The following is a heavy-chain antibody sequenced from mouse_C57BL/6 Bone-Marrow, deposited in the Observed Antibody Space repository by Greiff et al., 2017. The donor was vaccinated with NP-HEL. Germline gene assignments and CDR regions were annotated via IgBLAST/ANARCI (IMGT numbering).Heavy chain of an antibody. D-gene: IGHD2-3*01. V-gene: IGHV1-69*01. Sequence: QVQLQQPGAELVMPGASVKLSCKASGYTFTSYWMHWVKQRPGQGLEWIGEIDPSDSYPNYNQKFKGKSTLTVTKYSSTAYMRLSSLTSEDSAVYYCARRGYYEDWGKGTTLTVSS. J-gene: IGHJ2*01. CDR3: ARRGYYED. CDR2: IDPSDSYP. CDR1: GYTFTSYW.